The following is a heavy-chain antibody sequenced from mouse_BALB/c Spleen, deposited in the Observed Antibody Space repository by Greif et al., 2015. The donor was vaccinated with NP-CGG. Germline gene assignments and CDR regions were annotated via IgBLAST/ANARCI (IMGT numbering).Heavy chain of an antibody. CDR3: ASGELAYYRYDGAYYAMDY. Sequence: EVQLQQSGPGLVKPSQSLSLTCTVTGYSITSDYAWNWIRQFPGNKLEWMGYISYSGSTSYNPSLKSRISITRDTSKNQFFLQLNSVTTEDTATYYCASGELAYYRYDGAYYAMDYWGQGTSVTVSS. J-gene: IGHJ4*01. V-gene: IGHV3-2*02. CDR1: GYSITSDYA. D-gene: IGHD2-14*01. CDR2: ISYSGST.